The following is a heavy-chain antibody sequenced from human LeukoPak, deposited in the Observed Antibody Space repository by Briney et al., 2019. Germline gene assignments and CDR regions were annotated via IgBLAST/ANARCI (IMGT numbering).Heavy chain of an antibody. CDR3: ARTYYYDSSSYSDDS. Sequence: PSQTLSLTCTVSGGSISSGGYYWTWIRQSPGKGLEWIGEIDHKGRTNYNTSVKSRVTITLDTSENQFSLKLTSVTAADTAVYFCARTYYYDSSSYSDDSWGQGTLVTVSS. V-gene: IGHV4-30-2*06. J-gene: IGHJ5*01. CDR2: IDHKGRT. D-gene: IGHD3-22*01. CDR1: GGSISSGGYY.